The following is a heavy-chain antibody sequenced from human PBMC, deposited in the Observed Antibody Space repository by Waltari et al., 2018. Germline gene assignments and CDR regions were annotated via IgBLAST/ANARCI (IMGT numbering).Heavy chain of an antibody. V-gene: IGHV3-23*01. Sequence: EVRLLESGGGLVQPRGSLRLSCAASGFTFSDHAMSWVRQAPGGRLEWISAITGSGDRTYYAESLKGRFTVSRDKSKSTLYLQMNSLTAEDTAVYYCAKDWRRSLEYLDWLLFALDDWGQGTLVTVSS. CDR3: AKDWRRSLEYLDWLLFALDD. CDR1: GFTFSDHA. CDR2: ITGSGDRT. D-gene: IGHD3-9*01. J-gene: IGHJ4*02.